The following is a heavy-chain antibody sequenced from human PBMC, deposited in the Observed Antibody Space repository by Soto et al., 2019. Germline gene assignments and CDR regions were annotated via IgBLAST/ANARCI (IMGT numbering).Heavy chain of an antibody. Sequence: PGGSLRLSCAASGFTFSSYAMDWVRQAPSKXLEWVAVISYDGSNKYYADSVKGRFTISRDNSKNTLYLQMNSLRAEDTAVYYCARDPRIAVAGILYYYYYGMVVWCPGTPVTVS. V-gene: IGHV3-30-3*01. CDR1: GFTFSSYA. CDR3: ARDPRIAVAGILYYYYYGMVV. D-gene: IGHD6-19*01. CDR2: ISYDGSNK. J-gene: IGHJ6*02.